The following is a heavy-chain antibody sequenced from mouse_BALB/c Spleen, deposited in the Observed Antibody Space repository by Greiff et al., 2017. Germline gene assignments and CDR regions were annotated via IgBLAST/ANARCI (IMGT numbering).Heavy chain of an antibody. CDR1: GFTFSSYG. CDR2: INSNGGST. Sequence: EVQGVESGGGLVQPGGSLKLSCAASGFTFSSYGMSWVRQTPDKRLELVATINSNGGSTYYPDSVKGRFTISRDNAKNTLYLQMSSLKSEDTAMYYCARDHSSWFAYWGQGTLVTVSA. J-gene: IGHJ3*01. CDR3: ARDHSSWFAY. V-gene: IGHV5-6-3*01.